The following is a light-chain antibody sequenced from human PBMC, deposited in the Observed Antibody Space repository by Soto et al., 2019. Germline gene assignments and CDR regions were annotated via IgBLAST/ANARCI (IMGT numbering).Light chain of an antibody. CDR2: GAS. CDR1: QSVSSSY. CDR3: QQYGSLPPQT. Sequence: EIVLTQSPGTLSLSPGERATLSCRASQSVSSSYLAWYQQKPGQAPRLLIYGASSRATGIPDRFSGSGSGTDFTLTISRLEPEDFAVYYCQQYGSLPPQTFGQGTKLEIK. V-gene: IGKV3-20*01. J-gene: IGKJ2*01.